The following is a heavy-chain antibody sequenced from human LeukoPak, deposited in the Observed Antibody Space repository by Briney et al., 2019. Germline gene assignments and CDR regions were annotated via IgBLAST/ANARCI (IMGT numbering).Heavy chain of an antibody. V-gene: IGHV3-21*01. Sequence: GGSLRLAFAVPGFPFSSYSMDWVRQAPGRGLEGFSSISSSSSYIYYAASVKGRFTISRDNAKSSLYLHMDSLRAEDTAVYYCARGAYSSGWAYFDHWRQGTLVTVSS. CDR2: ISSSSSYI. J-gene: IGHJ4*02. CDR3: ARGAYSSGWAYFDH. CDR1: GFPFSSYS. D-gene: IGHD6-19*01.